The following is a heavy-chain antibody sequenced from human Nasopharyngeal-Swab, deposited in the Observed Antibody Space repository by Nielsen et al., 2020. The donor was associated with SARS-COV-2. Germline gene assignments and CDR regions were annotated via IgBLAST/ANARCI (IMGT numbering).Heavy chain of an antibody. V-gene: IGHV4-59*01. CDR2: LYYFGSA. J-gene: IGHJ5*02. D-gene: IGHD1-26*01. Sequence: SETLSLTCTVSGGTITSYYWSWIRQSPGKGLEWIGHLYYFGSASYNPSLKSRVTISADLSNNQFSLKLTAVTAADTAVYYCAREGRYSGTYSEVWYDPWGQGTLVTVS. CDR3: AREGRYSGTYSEVWYDP. CDR1: GGTITSYY.